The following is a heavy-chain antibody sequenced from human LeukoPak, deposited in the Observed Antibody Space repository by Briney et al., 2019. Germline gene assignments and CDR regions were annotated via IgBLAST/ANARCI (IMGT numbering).Heavy chain of an antibody. D-gene: IGHD2-2*01. CDR1: GFTFSKNA. CDR3: AKDPYGTRYFDY. J-gene: IGHJ4*02. Sequence: GGSLRLSCAASGFTFSKNAMSWVRQAPGKGLEWVSSLSGSGADTYYADSMKGRFTISRDNAKNTAYLQMNSLRAEDTAVYYCAKDPYGTRYFDYWGQGTLVTAS. V-gene: IGHV3-23*01. CDR2: LSGSGADT.